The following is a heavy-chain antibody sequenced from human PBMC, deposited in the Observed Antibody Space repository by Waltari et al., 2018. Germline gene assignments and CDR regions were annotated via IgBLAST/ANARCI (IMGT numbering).Heavy chain of an antibody. V-gene: IGHV4-34*01. CDR3: ARGIGRSSGSFDL. J-gene: IGHJ2*01. Sequence: QVQLQQWGAGLLKPSETLSLTCAVYGGSFSGYSWSWIRQPPGKGLEWIGEINHSGSTNYNPSLKSRVTISVDTSKNQFSLKLSSVTAADTAVYYCARGIGRSSGSFDLWGRGTLVTVSS. CDR2: INHSGST. CDR1: GGSFSGYS. D-gene: IGHD6-19*01.